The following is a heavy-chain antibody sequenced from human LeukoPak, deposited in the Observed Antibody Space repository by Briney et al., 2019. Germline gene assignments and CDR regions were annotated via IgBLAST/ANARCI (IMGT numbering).Heavy chain of an antibody. CDR2: IYTSGST. CDR1: GGSISSGTYY. Sequence: SETLSLTCTVSGGSISSGTYYWGWIRQPAGKGLEWIGRIYTSGSTNYNPSLKSRVTISVDTSKNQFSLKLSSVTAADTAVYYCARERRVVKDKPEWFDPWGQGTLVTVSS. D-gene: IGHD2-15*01. CDR3: ARERRVVKDKPEWFDP. V-gene: IGHV4-61*02. J-gene: IGHJ5*02.